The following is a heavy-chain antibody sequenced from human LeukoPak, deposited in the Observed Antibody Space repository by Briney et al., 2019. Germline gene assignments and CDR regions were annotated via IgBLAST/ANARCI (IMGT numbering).Heavy chain of an antibody. CDR3: ARGSNSVVVVAAPVRY. Sequence: ASVKVSCKASGGTFSSYAISWVRQAPGQGLEWMGIINPSGGSTSYAQKFQGRVTMTRDTSTSTVYMELSSLRSEDTAVYYCARGSNSVVVVAAPVRYWGQGTLVTVSS. D-gene: IGHD2-15*01. J-gene: IGHJ4*02. V-gene: IGHV1-46*01. CDR2: INPSGGST. CDR1: GGTFSSYA.